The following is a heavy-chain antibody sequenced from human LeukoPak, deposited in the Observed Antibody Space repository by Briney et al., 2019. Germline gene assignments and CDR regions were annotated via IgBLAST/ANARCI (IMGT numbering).Heavy chain of an antibody. CDR2: IYYSGNT. V-gene: IGHV4-39*07. J-gene: IGHJ3*02. CDR3: ATALVDAFDI. Sequence: ASETLSLTCTVSGVSISSSNSYWGWIRQPPGKGLEWIGSIYYSGNTYHNPSLKSRVTISVDTSKNQFSLKLSSVAAADTAVYYCATALVDAFDIWGQGTMVTVSS. D-gene: IGHD6-6*01. CDR1: GVSISSSNSY.